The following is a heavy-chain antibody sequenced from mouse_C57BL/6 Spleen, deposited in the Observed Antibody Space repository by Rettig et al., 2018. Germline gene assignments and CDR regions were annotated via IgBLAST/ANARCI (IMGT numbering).Heavy chain of an antibody. V-gene: IGHV1-50*01. CDR3: ARTDYSNPAMDY. J-gene: IGHJ4*01. CDR2: IDPSDSYT. D-gene: IGHD2-5*01. Sequence: QVQLQQPGAELVKPGASVKLPCKASGYTFTSYWMQWVTQRPGQGLEWIGEIDPSDSYTHSNQKFKGKATLTVDTSSSTAYMQLSSLTSEDSAVYYCARTDYSNPAMDYWGQGTSVTVSS. CDR1: GYTFTSYW.